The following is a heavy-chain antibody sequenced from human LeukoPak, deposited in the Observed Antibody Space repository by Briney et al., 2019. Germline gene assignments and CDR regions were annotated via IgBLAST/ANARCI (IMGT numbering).Heavy chain of an antibody. CDR1: GYSFTSHG. D-gene: IGHD3-3*02. CDR2: VSPYNANT. Sequence: GASVKVSCKASGYSFTSHGLSWVRQAPGQGLEWMGWVSPYNANTNYAQKLQGRVTMTTDTSTSTAYMELRSLRSDDTAVYYCARGDPFAVIDYWGEGTLVTVSS. CDR3: ARGDPFAVIDY. V-gene: IGHV1-18*01. J-gene: IGHJ4*02.